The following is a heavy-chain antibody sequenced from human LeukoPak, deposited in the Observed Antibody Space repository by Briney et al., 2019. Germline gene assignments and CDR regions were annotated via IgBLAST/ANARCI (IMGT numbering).Heavy chain of an antibody. CDR1: GFTFSNYL. D-gene: IGHD5-24*01. Sequence: GGSLRLSCAASGFTFSNYLMHWVRQTPGKGLVWISRISTDGSFTNYADSVKGRFSISRDNAKNTLYLQMNSLRAEDTAVYYCAKGRDGYIVFDCWGQGTLVTVSS. CDR2: ISTDGSFT. J-gene: IGHJ4*02. CDR3: AKGRDGYIVFDC. V-gene: IGHV3-74*01.